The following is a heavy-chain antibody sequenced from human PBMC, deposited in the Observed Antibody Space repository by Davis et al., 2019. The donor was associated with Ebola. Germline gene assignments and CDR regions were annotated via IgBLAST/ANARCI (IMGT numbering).Heavy chain of an antibody. Sequence: PGGSLRLSCAASGFTFRSYSMNWVRQAPGKGLEWVSYIGWDSNGIYYADSVKGRFTISRDNAKNSLYLQMNSLRDEDTAVYYCARDVGVRGVIIDYWGQGTLVTVSS. CDR3: ARDVGVRGVIIDY. CDR1: GFTFRSYS. D-gene: IGHD3-10*01. V-gene: IGHV3-48*02. CDR2: IGWDSNGI. J-gene: IGHJ4*02.